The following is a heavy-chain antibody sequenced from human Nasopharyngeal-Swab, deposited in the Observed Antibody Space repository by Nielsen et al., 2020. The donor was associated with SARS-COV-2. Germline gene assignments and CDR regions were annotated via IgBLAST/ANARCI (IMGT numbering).Heavy chain of an antibody. CDR1: GGSISSYY. D-gene: IGHD3-3*01. V-gene: IGHV4-59*08. Sequence: LRLLCTVSGGSISSYYWSWIRQPPGKGLEWIGYIYYSGSTNYNPSLKSRVTISVETSKNQFSLKMSSVTAADTAVYYCARLPYDFWSGSRGAFDIWGQGTMVTVS. CDR2: IYYSGST. J-gene: IGHJ3*02. CDR3: ARLPYDFWSGSRGAFDI.